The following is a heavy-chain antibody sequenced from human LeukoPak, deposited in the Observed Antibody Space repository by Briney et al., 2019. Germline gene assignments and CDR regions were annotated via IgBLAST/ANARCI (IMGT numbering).Heavy chain of an antibody. V-gene: IGHV4-31*03. J-gene: IGHJ4*02. Sequence: TLSLTCTVSGGSISSGGYYWSWIRQHPGKGLEWICYIHYSGSTYDNPSLKSRVTISVDTSENQFSLKLSSVTAADTAVYYCARDSLYNGSYHFDYWGQGTLVTVSS. CDR3: ARDSLYNGSYHFDY. CDR2: IHYSGST. D-gene: IGHD1-26*01. CDR1: GGSISSGGYY.